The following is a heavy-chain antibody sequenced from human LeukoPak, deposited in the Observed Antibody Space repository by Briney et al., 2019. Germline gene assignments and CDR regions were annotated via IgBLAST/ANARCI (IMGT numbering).Heavy chain of an antibody. CDR2: IYYSGST. V-gene: IGHV4-39*07. CDR3: ARGYYYDSSGPRFDP. Sequence: PSETLSLTCTVSGGSISSSSYYWGWIRQPPGKGLEWYGSIYYSGSTYYNPSLKSRVTISVDTSKNQFSLKLSSVTAADTAVYYCARGYYYDSSGPRFDPWGQGTLVTVSS. CDR1: GGSISSSSYY. J-gene: IGHJ5*02. D-gene: IGHD3-22*01.